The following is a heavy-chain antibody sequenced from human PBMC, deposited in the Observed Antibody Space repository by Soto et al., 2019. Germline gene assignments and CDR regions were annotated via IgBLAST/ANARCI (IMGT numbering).Heavy chain of an antibody. D-gene: IGHD4-17*01. V-gene: IGHV3-23*01. Sequence: GGSLRLSCAASGFTFDNYAMTWVRQAPGKGLEWVSTISGSGAVTYYTDSVKGRFTISRDNSKNTLYLQMNSLRADDTAVYYCAKDLYGDFDYWGQGTLVTVSS. CDR2: ISGSGAVT. CDR1: GFTFDNYA. J-gene: IGHJ4*02. CDR3: AKDLYGDFDY.